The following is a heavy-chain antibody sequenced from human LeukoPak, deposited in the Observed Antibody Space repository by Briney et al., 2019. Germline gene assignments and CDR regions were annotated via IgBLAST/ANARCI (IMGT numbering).Heavy chain of an antibody. CDR2: ISSSSSTI. CDR3: ARGYVVAGLAYYFDY. Sequence: GGSLRLSCAASGFTFSSYSMNWVRQAPGKGLEWVSYISSSSSTIYYADPVKGRFTVSRDNAKYSLYLQMNSLRAEDTAVYYCARGYVVAGLAYYFDYWGQGTLVTVSS. V-gene: IGHV3-48*04. J-gene: IGHJ4*02. CDR1: GFTFSSYS. D-gene: IGHD6-19*01.